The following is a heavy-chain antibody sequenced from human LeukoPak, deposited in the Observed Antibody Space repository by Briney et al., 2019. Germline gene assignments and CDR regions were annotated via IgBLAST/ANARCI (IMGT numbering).Heavy chain of an antibody. Sequence: PGGSLRLSCAASGFTFSSYGMHWVRQAPGKGLEWVAVIWYDGSNKYYADSVKGRFTISRDNSKNTLYLQMDSLRAEDTAVYYCARGFIAAAGTHSAFDIWGQGTMVTVSS. D-gene: IGHD6-13*01. V-gene: IGHV3-33*01. CDR3: ARGFIAAAGTHSAFDI. CDR1: GFTFSSYG. CDR2: IWYDGSNK. J-gene: IGHJ3*02.